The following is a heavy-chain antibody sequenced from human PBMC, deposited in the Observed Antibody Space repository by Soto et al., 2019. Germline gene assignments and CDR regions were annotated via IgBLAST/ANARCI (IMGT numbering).Heavy chain of an antibody. V-gene: IGHV5-51*01. D-gene: IGHD3-16*01. CDR2: IFPGDSDP. Sequence: PXEPLSISCKAIGDTFTNYWIDWVRQTPGKGLEWRGIIFPGDSDPRYNPSFEGQVTVSADESISTAYLQWNTLKASDTAMYYCVRPNFGALTHFAFWGQGTLVTVSS. CDR3: VRPNFGALTHFAF. J-gene: IGHJ4*02. CDR1: GDTFTNYW.